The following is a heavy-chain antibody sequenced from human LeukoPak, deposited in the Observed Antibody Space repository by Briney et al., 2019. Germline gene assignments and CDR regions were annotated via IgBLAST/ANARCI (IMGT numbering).Heavy chain of an antibody. CDR3: AKDLGRYRNNFFDY. CDR2: ISGSGGGT. J-gene: IGHJ4*02. V-gene: IGHV3-23*01. CDR1: GFTFSSIA. D-gene: IGHD1-26*01. Sequence: GGSLRLSCAASGFTFSSIAMSWVRQAPDKGLEWVSTISGSGGGTYYADSVKGRFTISRDDSKNTLYLQMNSLRADDTAVYYCAKDLGRYRNNFFDYWGQGNLVTVSS.